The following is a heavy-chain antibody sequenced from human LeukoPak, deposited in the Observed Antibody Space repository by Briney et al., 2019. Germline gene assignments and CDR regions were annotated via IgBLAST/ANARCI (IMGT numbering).Heavy chain of an antibody. CDR2: ISGSGGST. D-gene: IGHD2-21*02. J-gene: IGHJ6*02. CDR1: GFTFSSYA. V-gene: IGHV3-23*01. Sequence: PGGSLRLSCAASGFTFSSYAMSWVRQAPGKGLEWVSAISGSGGSTYYADSVKGRFTISRDNSKNTLYLQMNSLRAEDTAVYYCAKDLAYCGGDCYGYYYYYGMDVWGQGTTVTVSS. CDR3: AKDLAYCGGDCYGYYYYYGMDV.